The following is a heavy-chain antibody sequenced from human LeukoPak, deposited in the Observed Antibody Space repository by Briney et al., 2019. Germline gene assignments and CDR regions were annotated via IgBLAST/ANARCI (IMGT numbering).Heavy chain of an antibody. CDR1: GFTFSSYS. J-gene: IGHJ4*02. D-gene: IGHD4-17*01. CDR3: ARDDTNYGDFRFSY. Sequence: GGSLRLSCAASGFTFSSYSMNWVRQAPGKGLEWVSYISSSSSTIYYADSVKGRFTISRDNAKKSLFLQMNSLRADDTAVYYCARDDTNYGDFRFSYWGQGTLVTVSS. V-gene: IGHV3-48*04. CDR2: ISSSSSTI.